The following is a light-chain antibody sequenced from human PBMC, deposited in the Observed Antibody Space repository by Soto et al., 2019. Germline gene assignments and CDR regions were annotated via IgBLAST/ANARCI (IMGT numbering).Light chain of an antibody. Sequence: QSVLTQPPSVSGAPGQRVTISCTGSSSNIGAGYDVHWYQQRPGTAPKLLIFGNINRPSGVPDRFSGSKSGTSASLAITGLQTEDEGDYYCQSYDSTLRARYVFGTGTKLTV. CDR1: SSNIGAGYD. CDR3: QSYDSTLRARYV. J-gene: IGLJ1*01. CDR2: GNI. V-gene: IGLV1-40*01.